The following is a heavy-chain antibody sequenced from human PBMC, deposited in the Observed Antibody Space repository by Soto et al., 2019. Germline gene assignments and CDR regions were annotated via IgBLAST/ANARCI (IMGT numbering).Heavy chain of an antibody. J-gene: IGHJ5*02. V-gene: IGHV1-18*01. CDR3: ARGDYYGSGSYYLGPFDP. Sequence: ASVKVSCKASGYTFTSYGISWVRQAPGQGLEWMGWISAYNGNTNYAQKLQGRVTMTTDTSTSTAYMEPRSLRSDDTAVYYCARGDYYGSGSYYLGPFDPWGQGTLVTVSS. CDR2: ISAYNGNT. D-gene: IGHD3-10*01. CDR1: GYTFTSYG.